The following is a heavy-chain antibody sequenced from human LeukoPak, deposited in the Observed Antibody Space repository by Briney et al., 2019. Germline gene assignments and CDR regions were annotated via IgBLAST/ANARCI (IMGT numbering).Heavy chain of an antibody. CDR2: ISSSGSAI. V-gene: IGHV3-48*03. D-gene: IGHD3-9*01. CDR1: GFTFSSYE. J-gene: IGHJ5*02. Sequence: GGSLRLSCASSGFTFSSYEMNWVRQAPGKGLEWLSYISSSGSAIYYADSVKGRFTISRDNAKNSLYLQMNSLRVEDTAVYYCARENDILTGYPRNYFDPWGQGTLVTVSS. CDR3: ARENDILTGYPRNYFDP.